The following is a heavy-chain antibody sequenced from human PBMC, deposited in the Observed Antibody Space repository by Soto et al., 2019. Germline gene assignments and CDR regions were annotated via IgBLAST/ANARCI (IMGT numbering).Heavy chain of an antibody. CDR3: ARGGLGYYSDSSGYSLDY. CDR2: ISAYNGNT. CDR1: GYTFTSYG. Sequence: QVQLVQSGAEVKKPGASVKVSCKASGYTFTSYGISWVRQAPGQGLEWMGWISAYNGNTNYAQKLQGRVTMTTDTPTSTAYMELRSLRSDDTAVYYCARGGLGYYSDSSGYSLDYWGQGTLVTVSS. J-gene: IGHJ4*02. D-gene: IGHD3-22*01. V-gene: IGHV1-18*01.